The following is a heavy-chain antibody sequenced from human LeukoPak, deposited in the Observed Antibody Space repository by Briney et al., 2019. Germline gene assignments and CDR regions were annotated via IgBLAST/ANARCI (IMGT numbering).Heavy chain of an antibody. CDR1: GFTVSNNY. D-gene: IGHD3-10*01. CDR3: AREGTYGPRTLEN. J-gene: IGHJ4*02. Sequence: QAGGSLRLSCAASGFTVSNNYMSWVRQAPERGLEWVSVLYRGGSTYYADSVNGRFTISRDNSKNTLYLQMNSLRAEDTAVYYCAREGTYGPRTLENWGQGTLVTVSS. V-gene: IGHV3-53*01. CDR2: LYRGGST.